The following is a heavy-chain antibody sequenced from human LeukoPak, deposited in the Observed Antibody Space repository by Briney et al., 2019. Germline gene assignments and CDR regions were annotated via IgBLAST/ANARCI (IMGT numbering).Heavy chain of an antibody. D-gene: IGHD2-8*01. CDR3: ARDDPSVFYNWFDP. CDR2: TYYRSKWYN. Sequence: SQTLSLTCAISGDSVSSNSAAWNWTRQSPSRGLEWLGRTYYRSKWYNDYAVSVKSRITINPDTSKNQFSLQLNSVTPEDTAVYYCARDDPSVFYNWFDPWGQGTLVTVSS. J-gene: IGHJ5*02. V-gene: IGHV6-1*01. CDR1: GDSVSSNSAA.